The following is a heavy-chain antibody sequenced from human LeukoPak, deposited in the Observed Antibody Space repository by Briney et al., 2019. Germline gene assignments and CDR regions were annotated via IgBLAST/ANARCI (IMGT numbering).Heavy chain of an antibody. Sequence: GGSLRLSCAASGFTFSYYGMHWVRQAPGKGLEWVAVICYDGSNKYYADSVKGRFTISRDNSKNTLDLQMNSLKAEDTAVYYCARDGTYYYDSSGYPQAAFDFWGQGTMVTVSS. CDR3: ARDGTYYYDSSGYPQAAFDF. J-gene: IGHJ3*01. CDR2: ICYDGSNK. V-gene: IGHV3-33*01. CDR1: GFTFSYYG. D-gene: IGHD3-22*01.